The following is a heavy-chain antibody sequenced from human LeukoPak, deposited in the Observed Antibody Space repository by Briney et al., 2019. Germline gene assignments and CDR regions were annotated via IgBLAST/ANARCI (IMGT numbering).Heavy chain of an antibody. V-gene: IGHV4-61*02. D-gene: IGHD1-14*01. CDR3: ARHEWGITNAFDI. J-gene: IGHJ3*02. Sequence: SETLSLTCTVSGGSISSGSYYWNWIRQPAGKRLEWIGRIYRSGSTNYNPSLKSRVTISVDTSKNQFSLKLRSVTAADTAVYYCARHEWGITNAFDIWGQGTMVTVSS. CDR2: IYRSGST. CDR1: GGSISSGSYY.